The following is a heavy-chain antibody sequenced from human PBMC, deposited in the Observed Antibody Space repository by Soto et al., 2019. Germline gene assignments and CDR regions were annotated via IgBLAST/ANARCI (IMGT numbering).Heavy chain of an antibody. V-gene: IGHV4-61*01. CDR1: GGYVRDGSYY. CDR2: IYHSGST. J-gene: IGHJ5*02. CDR3: VRESVASGPNYFDT. Sequence: SETLSLTCTVSGGYVRDGSYYWAWLRQPPGKGLEWIGHIYHSGSTIYNPSLKSRVTISIDTSKSQFSLKLSSVTAADTAVYYCVRESVASGPNYFDTWGPGTLVTVSS. D-gene: IGHD6-6*01.